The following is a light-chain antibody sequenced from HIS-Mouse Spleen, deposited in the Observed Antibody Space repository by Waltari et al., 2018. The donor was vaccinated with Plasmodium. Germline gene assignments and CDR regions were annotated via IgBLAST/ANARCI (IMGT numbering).Light chain of an antibody. CDR1: SLRSYY. Sequence: SSELTQDPAVSVALGQTVRITCQGDSLRSYYASWYQPKPGQAPVLVLYGKNNRPSGVPDRLSGSRSGNTASLTITGAQAEDEADYYCNSRDSSGNHQVFGGGTKLTVL. J-gene: IGLJ3*02. CDR3: NSRDSSGNHQV. CDR2: GKN. V-gene: IGLV3-19*01.